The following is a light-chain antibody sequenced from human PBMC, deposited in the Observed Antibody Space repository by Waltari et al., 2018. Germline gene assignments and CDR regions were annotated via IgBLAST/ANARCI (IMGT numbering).Light chain of an antibody. Sequence: QSVLTQPPSVSAAPGQRVPISCPGGSSNTGNNAVSWYQQSPGTAPKRLITDNNKRTFGIPDRFSGSKSGTSATLGITGLQTGDEADYSCDTWDSRLSVVVFGGGTKVTVL. V-gene: IGLV1-51*01. CDR2: DNN. J-gene: IGLJ3*02. CDR1: SSNTGNNA. CDR3: DTWDSRLSVVV.